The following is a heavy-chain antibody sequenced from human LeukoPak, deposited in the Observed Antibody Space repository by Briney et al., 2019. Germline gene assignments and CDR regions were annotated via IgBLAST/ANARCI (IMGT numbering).Heavy chain of an antibody. D-gene: IGHD3-22*01. CDR2: IYHSGST. J-gene: IGHJ2*01. Sequence: SETLSLTCAVSGGSISSGGYSWSWIRQPPGKGLEWIGYIYHSGSTYYNPSLKSRVTISVDRSKNQFSLKLSSVTAADTAAYYCARVRDSSGYYQGWYFDLWGRGTLVTVSS. CDR1: GGSISSGGYS. CDR3: ARVRDSSGYYQGWYFDL. V-gene: IGHV4-30-2*01.